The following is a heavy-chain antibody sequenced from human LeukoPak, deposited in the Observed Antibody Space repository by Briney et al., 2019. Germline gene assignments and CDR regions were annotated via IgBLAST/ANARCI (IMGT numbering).Heavy chain of an antibody. D-gene: IGHD2-2*01. CDR2: IIPILGIA. J-gene: IGHJ4*02. CDR3: AREAYIVVVPALDY. V-gene: IGHV1-69*04. CDR1: GGTFSSYA. Sequence: SVKVSCKASGGTFSSYAISWVRQAPGQGLEWMGRIIPILGIANYAQKFQGRVTITADKSTSTAYMELSSLRSEDTAAYYCAREAYIVVVPALDYWGQGTLVTVSS.